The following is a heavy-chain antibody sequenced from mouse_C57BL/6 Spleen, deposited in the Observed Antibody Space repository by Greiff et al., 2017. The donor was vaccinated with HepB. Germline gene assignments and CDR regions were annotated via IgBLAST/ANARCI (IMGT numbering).Heavy chain of an antibody. CDR3: TTSTVVEGDYYAMDY. J-gene: IGHJ4*01. CDR1: GFNIKDDY. V-gene: IGHV14-4*01. D-gene: IGHD1-1*01. Sequence: EVQLQQSGAELVRPGASVKLSCTASGFNIKDDYMHWVKQRPEQGLEWIGWIDPENGDTEYASKFQGKATITADTSSNTAYLQLSSLTSEDTAVYYCTTSTVVEGDYYAMDYWGQGTSVTVSS. CDR2: IDPENGDT.